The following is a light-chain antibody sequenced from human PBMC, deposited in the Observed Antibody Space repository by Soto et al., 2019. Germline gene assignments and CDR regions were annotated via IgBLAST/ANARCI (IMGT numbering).Light chain of an antibody. CDR1: QSVSSNY. V-gene: IGKV3-20*01. Sequence: ETVLTQSPGTLSLSPGERATLSCRASQSVSSNYLAWYQQKPGQTPRLLIYGASSRATGIPDRFSGSGSGTDFTLTISRLEPEDFAVYYWQQYGSSPLYTFGQGTKLEIK. J-gene: IGKJ2*01. CDR3: QQYGSSPLYT. CDR2: GAS.